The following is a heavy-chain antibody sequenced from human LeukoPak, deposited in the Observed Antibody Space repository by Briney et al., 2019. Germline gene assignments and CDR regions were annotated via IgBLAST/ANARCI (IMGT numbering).Heavy chain of an antibody. D-gene: IGHD3-10*01. Sequence: PGGSLRLSCAASGFTFSSYSMNWVRQAPGKGLEWVSSISSSSSYIHYAGSVKGRFTISRDNAKNSLYLQMKSLRAEDTAVYYCASDGSPDYYGSGSYNYWGQGTLVTVSS. J-gene: IGHJ4*02. CDR2: ISSSSSYI. V-gene: IGHV3-21*01. CDR1: GFTFSSYS. CDR3: ASDGSPDYYGSGSYNY.